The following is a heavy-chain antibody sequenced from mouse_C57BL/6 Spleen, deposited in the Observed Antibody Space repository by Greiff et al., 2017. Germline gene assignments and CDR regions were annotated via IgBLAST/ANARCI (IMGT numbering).Heavy chain of an antibody. D-gene: IGHD2-1*01. Sequence: DVTLVESEGGLLQPARSMKLSCSASGFTFSDYYMALVCQVPAKGLEWVSHIHYDGSSTYYLDSLKSRFIISRDNATHILYLQMSSLKSEDTATYYCARVGGNYVYYCVWGTGTTVTVSS. CDR2: IHYDGSST. V-gene: IGHV5-16*01. CDR1: GFTFSDYY. CDR3: ARVGGNYVYYCV. J-gene: IGHJ1*03.